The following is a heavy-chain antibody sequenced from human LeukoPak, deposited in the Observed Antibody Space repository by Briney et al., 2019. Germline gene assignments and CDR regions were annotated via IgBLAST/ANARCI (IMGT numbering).Heavy chain of an antibody. V-gene: IGHV3-30*02. CDR1: GVTLSSFD. CDR3: AKDGNIVVVPAAPKYFQH. Sequence: GGSLRLSCAASGVTLSSFDMHWVRQATGNGLEWVAFIRYDGSNKYYADSVKGRFTISRDNSKNTLYLQMNSLRAEDTAVYYCAKDGNIVVVPAAPKYFQHWGQGTLVTVSS. D-gene: IGHD2-2*01. J-gene: IGHJ1*01. CDR2: IRYDGSNK.